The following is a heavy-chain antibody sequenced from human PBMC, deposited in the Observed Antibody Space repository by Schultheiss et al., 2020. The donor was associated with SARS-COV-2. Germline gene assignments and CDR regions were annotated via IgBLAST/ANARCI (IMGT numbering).Heavy chain of an antibody. J-gene: IGHJ4*02. D-gene: IGHD2-2*01. CDR3: AKRAAEYQLLYVDY. Sequence: GGSLRLSCVVSGFTFSTYGMHWVRQAPGKGLEWVAVIWYDGSNTYYADSVKGRFTISRDNAKNTLYLQMNSLRAEDTAVYYCAKRAAEYQLLYVDYWGQGTLVTVSS. V-gene: IGHV3-33*03. CDR1: GFTFSTYG. CDR2: IWYDGSNT.